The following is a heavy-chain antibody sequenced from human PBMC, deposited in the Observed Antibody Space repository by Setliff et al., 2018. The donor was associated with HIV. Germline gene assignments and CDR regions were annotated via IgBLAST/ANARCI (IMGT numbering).Heavy chain of an antibody. Sequence: SETLSLTCTVSGGSISSSSYYWGWIRQPPGKGLEWIGSIYYSGSTYYNPPLKSRVTISVDTSKSQFSLKLSSVTAADTAVYYCARRIAPGWWGGNSGDAFDLWGQGTMVTVSS. CDR2: IYYSGST. CDR1: GGSISSSSYY. D-gene: IGHD2-21*02. V-gene: IGHV4-39*01. CDR3: ARRIAPGWWGGNSGDAFDL. J-gene: IGHJ3*01.